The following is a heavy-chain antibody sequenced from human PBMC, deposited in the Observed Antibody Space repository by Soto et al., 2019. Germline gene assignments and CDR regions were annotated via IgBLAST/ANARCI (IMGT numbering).Heavy chain of an antibody. D-gene: IGHD3-9*01. CDR1: GGTFNNHA. V-gene: IGHV1-69*01. J-gene: IGHJ5*02. CDR2: IIPIFGTS. Sequence: QVQLVQSRADVKKPGSSVKVSCTASGGTFNNHAINWVRQAPAQGLEWMRGIIPIFGTSNYAQKVQGRVTSTADESTRTAYIDRRRLRSEDTGVYYCVRGKLKGMDTILRDTWFGPWCQGTLVYVSS. CDR3: VRGKLKGMDTILRDTWFGP.